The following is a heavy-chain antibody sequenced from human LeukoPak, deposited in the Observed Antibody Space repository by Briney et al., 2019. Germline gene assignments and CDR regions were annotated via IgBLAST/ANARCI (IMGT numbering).Heavy chain of an antibody. J-gene: IGHJ4*02. V-gene: IGHV3-23*01. D-gene: IGHD6-19*01. CDR1: GFTFSRYA. Sequence: GGSLRLSCAVSGFTFSRYAMSWVRQAPGRGLEWVSDISGSGGSTYYADSEKRRSTISRDNSKNTLYLQMNSLRAEGTAVYFCAKFYSSGWSHFDYWGQGTLVSVPS. CDR3: AKFYSSGWSHFDY. CDR2: ISGSGGST.